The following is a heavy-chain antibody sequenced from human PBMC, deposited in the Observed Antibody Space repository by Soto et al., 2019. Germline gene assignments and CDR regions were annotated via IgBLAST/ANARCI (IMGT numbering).Heavy chain of an antibody. V-gene: IGHV2-5*02. CDR3: AHRVLRTVFGLVTTTAIYFDF. CDR2: IYWDDDK. J-gene: IGHJ4*02. CDR1: GFSLTTSGVG. Sequence: QITLNESGPTVVRPTETLTLTCRFSGFSLTTSGVGVGWIRQSPGKAPEWLALIYWDDDKSYSASLKSRLTITKDTSKNQVVLTVSALDPTDTATYYCAHRVLRTVFGLVTTTAIYFDFWGQGTPVAVSS. D-gene: IGHD3-3*01.